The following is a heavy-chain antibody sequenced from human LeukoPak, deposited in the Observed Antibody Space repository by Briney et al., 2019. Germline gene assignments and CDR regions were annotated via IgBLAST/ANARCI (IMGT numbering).Heavy chain of an antibody. CDR2: ISGSGGST. D-gene: IGHD6-19*01. CDR3: AKDLSPLLPVAGRDAFDI. Sequence: GGSLRLSCAASGFTFSSYAMSWVRQAPGKGLEWVSAISGSGGSTYYADSVKGRFTISRDNSKNTLHLQMNSLRAEDTAVYYCAKDLSPLLPVAGRDAFDIWGQGTMVTVSS. CDR1: GFTFSSYA. V-gene: IGHV3-23*01. J-gene: IGHJ3*02.